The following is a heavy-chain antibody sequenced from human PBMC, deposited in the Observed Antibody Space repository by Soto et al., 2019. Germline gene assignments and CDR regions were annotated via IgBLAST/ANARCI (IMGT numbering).Heavy chain of an antibody. CDR3: AKRVVVIAPQKKYGMDV. D-gene: IGHD2-21*01. Sequence: QVQLVESGGGVVQPGRSLRLSCAASGFTFNSYGMHWVRQAPGKGLEWVAVISYDGSNKYYADSVKGRFTISRDNSKSTLYLQMNSLRAEDTAVFYCAKRVVVIAPQKKYGMDVWGQGTTVTVSS. CDR2: ISYDGSNK. V-gene: IGHV3-30*18. CDR1: GFTFNSYG. J-gene: IGHJ6*02.